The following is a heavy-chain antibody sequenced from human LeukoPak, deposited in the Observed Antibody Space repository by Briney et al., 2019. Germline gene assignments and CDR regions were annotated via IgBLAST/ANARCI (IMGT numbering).Heavy chain of an antibody. V-gene: IGHV3-23*01. CDR1: GFTFSSYA. CDR3: AKASLEFNYYYYYMDV. Sequence: TGGSLRLSCAASGFTFSSYAMSWVRQAPGKGLEWVSAISGSGGSTYYADSVKGRFTISRDNSKNTLYLQMNSLRAEDTAVYYCAKASLEFNYYYYYMDVWGKGTTVTVSS. D-gene: IGHD3-10*01. CDR2: ISGSGGST. J-gene: IGHJ6*03.